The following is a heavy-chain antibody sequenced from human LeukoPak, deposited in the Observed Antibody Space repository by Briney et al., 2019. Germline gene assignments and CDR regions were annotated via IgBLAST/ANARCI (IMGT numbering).Heavy chain of an antibody. CDR3: ARDPNYYGSGSYYNRLFDL. J-gene: IGHJ2*01. D-gene: IGHD3-10*01. CDR2: ISSSGSTI. Sequence: PGGSLRLSCAASGLTFSDYYMSWIRQAPGKGLEWVSYISSSGSTIYYADSVKGRFTISRDNAKNSLYLQMNSLRAEDTAVYYCARDPNYYGSGSYYNRLFDLWGRGTLVTVSS. V-gene: IGHV3-11*01. CDR1: GLTFSDYY.